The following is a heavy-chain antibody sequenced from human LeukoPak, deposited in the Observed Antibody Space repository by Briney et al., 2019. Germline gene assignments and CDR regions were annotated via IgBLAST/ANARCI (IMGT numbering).Heavy chain of an antibody. CDR3: ARDQIAAAGRVYYYYYYMDV. V-gene: IGHV3-48*01. D-gene: IGHD6-13*01. Sequence: GGSLRLSCAASGFTFSSYSMNWVRQAPGKGLEWVSYISSSSSTIYYADSVKGRFTISRDNAKNSLYLQKNSLRAEDTAVYYCARDQIAAAGRVYYYYYYMDVWGKGTTVTVSS. CDR2: ISSSSSTI. CDR1: GFTFSSYS. J-gene: IGHJ6*03.